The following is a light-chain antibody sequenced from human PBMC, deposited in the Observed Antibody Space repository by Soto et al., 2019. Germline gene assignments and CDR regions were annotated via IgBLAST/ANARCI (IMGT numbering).Light chain of an antibody. V-gene: IGLV4-60*02. CDR1: SGHSSYI. CDR2: LEGSGSY. Sequence: QSVLTQSSSASASLGSSVKLTCTLSSGHSSYIIAWHQQQPGKAPRYLMKLEGSGSYNKGSGVPDRFSGSSSGADRYLTISHLLFEYEADYYCETWDSNAHTVFGGGTKVTVL. CDR3: ETWDSNAHTV. J-gene: IGLJ3*02.